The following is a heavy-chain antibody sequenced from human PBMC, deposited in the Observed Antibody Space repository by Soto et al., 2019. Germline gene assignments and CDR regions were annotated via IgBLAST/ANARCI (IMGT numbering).Heavy chain of an antibody. V-gene: IGHV3-7*01. CDR2: INQDGSGR. CDR1: GVVFRNHW. J-gene: IGHJ5*02. Sequence: EVQLVESGGGLVQPGGSLRLSCAASGVVFRNHWMSWVRRAPGKGLEWLANINQDGSGRYHADSVKGRFIISRDNAENSLFLQMNGLRVEDTAVYYCAAIDHGSESWGQGTLVTVSS. CDR3: AAIDHGSES. D-gene: IGHD2-2*02.